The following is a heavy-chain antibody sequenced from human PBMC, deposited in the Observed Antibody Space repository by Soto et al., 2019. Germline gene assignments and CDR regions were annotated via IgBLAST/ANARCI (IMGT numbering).Heavy chain of an antibody. CDR2: MIPTVGTA. Sequence: QVQLVQSGAEVKKPGSSVKVSCKVSGGIFSSYAINWVRQAPGQGLEWLGRMIPTVGTADYAHKSQGRFTITADESTTTACMQLSSLRSDDTDIYYCAGANVAVVGAPWFDPWGQAVLVTASS. J-gene: IGHJ5*02. CDR3: AGANVAVVGAPWFDP. V-gene: IGHV1-69*01. CDR1: GGIFSSYA. D-gene: IGHD6-13*01.